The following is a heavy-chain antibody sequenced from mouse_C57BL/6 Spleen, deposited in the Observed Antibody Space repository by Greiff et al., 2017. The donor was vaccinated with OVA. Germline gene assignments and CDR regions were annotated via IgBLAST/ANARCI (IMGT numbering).Heavy chain of an antibody. J-gene: IGHJ3*01. CDR3: AREGTAPFAY. D-gene: IGHD3-1*01. V-gene: IGHV1-66*01. CDR2: IYPGSGNT. CDR1: GYSFTSYY. Sequence: VQLQQSGPELVKPGASVKISCKASGYSFTSYYIHWVKQRPGQGLEWIGWIYPGSGNTKYNEKFKGKATLTADTSSSTAYMQLSSLTSEDSAVYYCAREGTAPFAYWGQGTLVTVSA.